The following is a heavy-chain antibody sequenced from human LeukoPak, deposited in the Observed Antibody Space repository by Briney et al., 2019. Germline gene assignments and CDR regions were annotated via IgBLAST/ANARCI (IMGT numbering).Heavy chain of an antibody. J-gene: IGHJ5*02. CDR1: GYTFTGYY. CDR3: ARGKIAARWTLNWFDP. D-gene: IGHD6-6*01. Sequence: ASVKVSCKASGYTFTGYYMHWVRQAPGQGLEWMGWINPNSGGTNYAQKFQGRVTMTRDTSISTAYMELSRLRSDDTAVYYCARGKIAARWTLNWFDPWGQGTLVTVSS. V-gene: IGHV1-2*02. CDR2: INPNSGGT.